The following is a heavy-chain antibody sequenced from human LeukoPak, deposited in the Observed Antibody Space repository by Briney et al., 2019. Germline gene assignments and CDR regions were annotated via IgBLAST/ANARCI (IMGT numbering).Heavy chain of an antibody. CDR3: ARALSSSWYNWFDP. Sequence: GGSLRLSCAASGFTFSSHWMNWVRQGPGKGLVWVSSVNSDGCSTGYADSVKGRFTISRDNAKNTLYLQMNSLRVEDTAVYYCARALSSSWYNWFDPWGQGTLVTVSS. CDR1: GFTFSSHW. CDR2: VNSDGCST. D-gene: IGHD6-13*01. J-gene: IGHJ5*02. V-gene: IGHV3-74*01.